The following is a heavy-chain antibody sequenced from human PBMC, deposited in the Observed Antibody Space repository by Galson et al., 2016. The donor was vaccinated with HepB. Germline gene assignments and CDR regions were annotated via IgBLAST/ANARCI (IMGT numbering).Heavy chain of an antibody. CDR3: VGYCRGGSCSGQGSLDF. V-gene: IGHV3-23*01. CDR2: ISGST. J-gene: IGHJ4*02. D-gene: IGHD2-15*01. Sequence: SLRLPCATSGFTFVDYTTSWVRQAPGKGLEWVSSISGSTNYADSVKGRFTISRDISKSTVYLQMNSLRVEDTAVYFCVGYCRGGSCSGQGSLDFWGQGTLVAVSS. CDR1: GFTFVDYT.